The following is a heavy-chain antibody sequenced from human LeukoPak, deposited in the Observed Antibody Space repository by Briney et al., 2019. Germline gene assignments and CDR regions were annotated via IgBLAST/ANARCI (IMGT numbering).Heavy chain of an antibody. V-gene: IGHV1-18*01. CDR2: ISAYNGNT. CDR3: ARGNIMITFGGVIADAFDI. D-gene: IGHD3-16*02. CDR1: GYTFTSYG. Sequence: ASVKVSCKASGYTFTSYGISWVRQAPGQGLEWMGWISAYNGNTNYAQKLQGRVTMTTDTSTSTAYMELRCLRSDDTAVYYCARGNIMITFGGVIADAFDIWGQGTMVTVSS. J-gene: IGHJ3*02.